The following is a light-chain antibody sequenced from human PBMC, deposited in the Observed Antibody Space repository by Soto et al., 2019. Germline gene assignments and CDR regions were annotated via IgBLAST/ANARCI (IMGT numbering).Light chain of an antibody. CDR3: QHSSCTPQS. CDR1: PSVGTY. CDR2: VAS. V-gene: IGKV1-39*01. Sequence: DIQMTQSPSYLSASVGDRVTITFRASPSVGTYLSWYQQKEGKAPTLLINVASTFQSGVPSRFSGSGSGTDFTLAISSLQPEDFGSYYCQHSSCTPQSFGGGTRVEIK. J-gene: IGKJ4*01.